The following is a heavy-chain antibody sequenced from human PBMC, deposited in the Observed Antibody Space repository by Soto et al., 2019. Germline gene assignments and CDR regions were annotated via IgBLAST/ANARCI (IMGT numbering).Heavy chain of an antibody. CDR2: ISAYNGNT. Sequence: QVQLVQSGAEVKKPGASVKVSCKASGYTFTSYGISWVRQAPGQGLEWMGWISAYNGNTNYAQKLQGRVTMTTDTSTSTAYMKLRSLRSDDTAVYYCARDQVRGVTDRPYIWFDPWGQGTLVTVSS. D-gene: IGHD3-10*01. CDR3: ARDQVRGVTDRPYIWFDP. J-gene: IGHJ5*02. V-gene: IGHV1-18*01. CDR1: GYTFTSYG.